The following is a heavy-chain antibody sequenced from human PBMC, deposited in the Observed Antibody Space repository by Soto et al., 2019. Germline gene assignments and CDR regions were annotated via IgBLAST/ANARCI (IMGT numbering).Heavy chain of an antibody. CDR2: LKQDGSEK. CDR1: GLRFSSYW. CDR3: LSGADY. Sequence: EVQLVESGGGLVQPGGYLRLYCAASGLRFSSYWMTWVRQAPGKGLEWVANLKQDGSEKYYVDSVKGRFTLSRDNAKNSLYLQMNSLRAEDTAVYYCLSGADYWGQGTLVTVSS. J-gene: IGHJ4*02. V-gene: IGHV3-7*05.